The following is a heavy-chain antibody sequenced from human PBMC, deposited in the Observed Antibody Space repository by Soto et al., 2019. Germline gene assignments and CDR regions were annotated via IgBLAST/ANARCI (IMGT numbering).Heavy chain of an antibody. CDR1: GASISSGRHY. CDR3: ARRPGYGSSWRDY. V-gene: IGHV4-31*03. Sequence: QVQLQESGPGLVKPSQTLSLLCTVSGASISSGRHYWSWIRQHPGKVLEWIGYIYYSGSTYYNPSLESRITISVDTSKNQFSLKLSSVTAADTAVYYCARRPGYGSSWRDYWGQGTLVTVSS. D-gene: IGHD6-13*01. CDR2: IYYSGST. J-gene: IGHJ4*02.